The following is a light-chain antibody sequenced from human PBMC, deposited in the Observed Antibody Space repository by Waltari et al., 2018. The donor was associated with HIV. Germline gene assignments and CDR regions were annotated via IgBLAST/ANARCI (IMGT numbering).Light chain of an antibody. Sequence: QSVLTQPPSVSAAPGQTVTISCSGSSSTLANDYVSWYQHVPGAAPKLLIYDNKKRPSGMPDRFSGSKSGTSATLDITGLQTGDEADYYCGTWDPRLSVGVFGGGTKLTVL. CDR3: GTWDPRLSVGV. J-gene: IGLJ2*01. CDR2: DNK. CDR1: SSTLANDY. V-gene: IGLV1-51*01.